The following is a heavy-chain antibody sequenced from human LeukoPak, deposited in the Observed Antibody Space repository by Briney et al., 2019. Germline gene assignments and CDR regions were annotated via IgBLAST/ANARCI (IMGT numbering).Heavy chain of an antibody. CDR3: ARERAAAGTDYFDY. Sequence: SETLSLTCTVSGGSISSYYWSWIRQPPGKGLKWIGYIYYSGSTNYNPSLKSRVTISVDTSKNQFSLKLSSVTAADTAVYYCARERAAAGTDYFDYWGQGTLVTVSS. V-gene: IGHV4-59*01. D-gene: IGHD6-13*01. CDR2: IYYSGST. J-gene: IGHJ4*02. CDR1: GGSISSYY.